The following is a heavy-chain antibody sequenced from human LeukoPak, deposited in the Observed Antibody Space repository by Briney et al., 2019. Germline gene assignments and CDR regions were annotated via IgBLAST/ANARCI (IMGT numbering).Heavy chain of an antibody. J-gene: IGHJ3*02. Sequence: PSETLSLTCTVSGYSISSGYFWGWIRQPPGKGLEWIASIYYSRSTKYNPSLRSRVTISLDTSRNQFSLKLNSVTAADTAVYYCAKSNGYGLVDIWGQGTMVTVSS. V-gene: IGHV4-38-2*02. D-gene: IGHD3-10*01. CDR2: IYYSRST. CDR3: AKSNGYGLVDI. CDR1: GYSISSGYF.